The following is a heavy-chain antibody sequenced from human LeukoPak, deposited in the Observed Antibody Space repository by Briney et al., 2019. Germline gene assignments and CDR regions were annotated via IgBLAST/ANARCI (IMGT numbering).Heavy chain of an antibody. Sequence: VASVKVSCKASGYTFTGYYMHWVRQAPGQGLEWMGWINPNSGGTNYAQKFQGRVTMTRNTSISTAYMELSSLRSEDTAVYYCARGPPSYSSYYFDYWGQGTLVTVSS. V-gene: IGHV1-2*02. CDR3: ARGPPSYSSYYFDY. CDR2: INPNSGGT. J-gene: IGHJ4*02. CDR1: GYTFTGYY. D-gene: IGHD5-18*01.